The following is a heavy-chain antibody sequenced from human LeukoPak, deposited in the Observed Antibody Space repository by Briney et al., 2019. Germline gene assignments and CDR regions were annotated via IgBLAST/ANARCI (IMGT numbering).Heavy chain of an antibody. Sequence: GGSLRLSCAASGFTFSSYWMHWVRQAPGKGLVWVSRINSDGSSTSYADSVEGRFTISRDNAKNTLYLQMNSLRAVDTAVYYCVRGGWYLYNALDIWGQGTLVTVSS. CDR2: INSDGSST. V-gene: IGHV3-74*01. CDR3: VRGGWYLYNALDI. D-gene: IGHD6-19*01. J-gene: IGHJ3*02. CDR1: GFTFSSYW.